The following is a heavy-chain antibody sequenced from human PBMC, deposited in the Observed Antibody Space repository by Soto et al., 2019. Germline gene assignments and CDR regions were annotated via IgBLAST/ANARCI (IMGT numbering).Heavy chain of an antibody. D-gene: IGHD5-12*01. V-gene: IGHV1-69*02. Sequence: QVQLVQSGAEVKKPGSSVKVSCKASGGTFSSYTISWVRQAPGQGLEWMGRIIPILGIANYAQKFQGRVTITADKSTSTAYMELSSLRSEDTAVYYCARGRDGYNSDFDYWGQGTLVTVSS. J-gene: IGHJ4*02. CDR3: ARGRDGYNSDFDY. CDR2: IIPILGIA. CDR1: GGTFSSYT.